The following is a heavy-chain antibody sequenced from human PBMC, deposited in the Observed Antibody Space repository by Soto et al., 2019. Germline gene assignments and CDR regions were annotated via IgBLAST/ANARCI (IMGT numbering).Heavy chain of an antibody. V-gene: IGHV3-74*01. CDR3: ARWFTGGNFDYFDF. D-gene: IGHD2-21*02. CDR2: IDSAGRTT. J-gene: IGHJ4*02. Sequence: PVGSLRLSCAASGFTFSSDWMHWFRQAPGKGLVWVSRIDSAGRTTTYADSVKGRFTISRDNAKNTLYLQMNGLRAEDTALYYCARWFTGGNFDYFDFWGQGTQVTSPQ. CDR1: GFTFSSDW.